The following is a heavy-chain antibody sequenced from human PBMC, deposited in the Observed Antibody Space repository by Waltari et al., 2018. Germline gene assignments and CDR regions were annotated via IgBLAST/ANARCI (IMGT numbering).Heavy chain of an antibody. J-gene: IGHJ4*02. CDR1: GYTFTGYY. CDR2: INPNSGGT. D-gene: IGHD2-15*01. Sequence: QVQLVQSGAEVKKPGASVKVSCKASGYTFTGYYMHWVRQAPGQGLEWMGWINPNSGGTNYEQKFQGRVTMTRDTSISTAYMELSRLRSDDTAVYYCARDLGGGSWPFDYWGQGTLVTVSS. CDR3: ARDLGGGSWPFDY. V-gene: IGHV1-2*02.